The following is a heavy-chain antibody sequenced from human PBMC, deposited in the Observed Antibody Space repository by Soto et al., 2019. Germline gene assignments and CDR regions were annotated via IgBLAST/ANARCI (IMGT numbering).Heavy chain of an antibody. CDR2: IHHTGRT. CDR1: GASTYTNDW. V-gene: IGHV4-4*02. D-gene: IGHD2-15*01. CDR3: ARGERLHVFFRKNWFDP. J-gene: IGHJ5*02. Sequence: SETLSLTCAISGASTYTNDWWIWLRQPPGRGLEWIAEIHHTGRTNYNASFMGRAALSVDNSKNQFHLNLSSVTAADTAVYYCARGERLHVFFRKNWFDPWGQGTLVTVSS.